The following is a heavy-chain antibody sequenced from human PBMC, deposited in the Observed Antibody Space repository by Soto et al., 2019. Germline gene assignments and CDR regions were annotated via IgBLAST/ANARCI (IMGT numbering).Heavy chain of an antibody. V-gene: IGHV4-59*01. J-gene: IGHJ6*02. D-gene: IGHD1-26*01. CDR2: MYDSGST. CDR3: ARGSGNYYYYGLDV. CDR1: GGSISSSY. Sequence: QVQLQESGPGLVKPSETLSLTCTVSGGSISSSYWSWIRQPPGKGLEWIGYMYDSGSTNYNPSLRSRVTISVDTSKKQFSLKQSSVTAADTAVYYCARGSGNYYYYGLDVWGQGTTVTVSS.